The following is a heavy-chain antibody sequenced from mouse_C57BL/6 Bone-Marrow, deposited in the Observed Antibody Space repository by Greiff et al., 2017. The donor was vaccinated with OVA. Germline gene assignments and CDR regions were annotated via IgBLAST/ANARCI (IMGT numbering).Heavy chain of an antibody. V-gene: IGHV1-81*01. CDR3: AREVSFYYGYD. CDR2: IYPRSGNT. Sequence: QVQLQQSGAELARPGASVKLSCKASGYTFTSYGISWVKQRTGQGLEWIGEIYPRSGNTYYNEKFKGKATLTADKSSSTAYMELRSLTSEDAAVYFCAREVSFYYGYDGGQGTLVTVSA. J-gene: IGHJ3*01. CDR1: GYTFTSYG. D-gene: IGHD2-2*01.